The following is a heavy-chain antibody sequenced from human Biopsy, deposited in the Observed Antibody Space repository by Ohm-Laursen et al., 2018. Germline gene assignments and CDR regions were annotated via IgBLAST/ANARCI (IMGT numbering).Heavy chain of an antibody. CDR2: IIAVSGLV. CDR3: ASPFQYYDSWGGYPPFDH. D-gene: IGHD3-3*01. Sequence: SVKVSCKASGGTFSNYAISWVRQAPGEGLEWMGGIIAVSGLVNYAPKFQGRVSITADKSTTTAYMELSNLKSEDTAVYYCASPFQYYDSWGGYPPFDHWGQGTLVTVSS. V-gene: IGHV1-69*10. J-gene: IGHJ4*02. CDR1: GGTFSNYA.